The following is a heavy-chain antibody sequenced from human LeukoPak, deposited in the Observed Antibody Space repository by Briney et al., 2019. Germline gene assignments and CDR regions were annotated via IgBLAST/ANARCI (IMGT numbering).Heavy chain of an antibody. J-gene: IGHJ6*02. CDR3: AILQDLNGMDV. CDR1: GGSISSSSYS. Sequence: SETLSLTCTVSGGSISSSSYSWGWIRQPPGEGLEWIGSIYYSGSTYYNPSLKSRVTISVDTSKNQFSLKLSSVTAADTAVYYCAILQDLNGMDVWGQGTTVTVSS. CDR2: IYYSGST. V-gene: IGHV4-39*01.